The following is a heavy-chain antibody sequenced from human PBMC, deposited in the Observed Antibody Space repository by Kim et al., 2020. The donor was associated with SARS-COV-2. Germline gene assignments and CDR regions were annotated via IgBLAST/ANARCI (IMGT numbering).Heavy chain of an antibody. D-gene: IGHD1-7*01. V-gene: IGHV3-74*01. J-gene: IGHJ4*02. CDR1: GFSISSYW. CDR3: ARGTGNYGDWDY. Sequence: GGSLRLSCAASGFSISSYWVHWVRQAPGEGLVWVSRISSDGRTTNYADSVKGRFTMSRDTAKNMLYLDMNSLRADDTAVYYCARGTGNYGDWDYWGQGTLLTVSS. CDR2: ISSDGRTT.